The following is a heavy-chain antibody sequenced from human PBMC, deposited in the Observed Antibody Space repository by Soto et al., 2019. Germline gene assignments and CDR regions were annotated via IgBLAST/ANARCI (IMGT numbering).Heavy chain of an antibody. CDR3: ARAPVLAFVAAYYFDY. D-gene: IGHD6-19*01. J-gene: IGHJ4*02. Sequence: QVQLVESGGGVVQPGRSLRLSCAASGFTFSSYAMHWVRQAPGKGLEWVAVISYDGSNKYYADSVKGRFTISRDNSKNTLYLQMNSLSAEDTAVYYCARAPVLAFVAAYYFDYWGQGTLVTVSS. V-gene: IGHV3-30-3*01. CDR2: ISYDGSNK. CDR1: GFTFSSYA.